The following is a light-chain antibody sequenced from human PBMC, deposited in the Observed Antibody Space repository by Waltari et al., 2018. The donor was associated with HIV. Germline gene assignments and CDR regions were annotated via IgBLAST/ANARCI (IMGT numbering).Light chain of an antibody. CDR3: FSYAGNNYLL. CDR2: EVS. J-gene: IGLJ2*01. V-gene: IGLV2-8*01. CDR1: SSYIGLYTF. Sequence: QSALTQPPSASGSPGQSVTISCAGTSSYIGLYTFVSWYQHHPGQAPKLMISEVSRRPSGVPDRFSGSKSGNTASLTVSGLQAEDEAAYYCFSYAGNNYLLFGGGTKLTVL.